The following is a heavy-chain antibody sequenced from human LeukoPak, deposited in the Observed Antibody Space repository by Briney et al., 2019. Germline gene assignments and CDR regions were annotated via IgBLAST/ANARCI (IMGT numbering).Heavy chain of an antibody. Sequence: GGSLRLSCAASGFTFSSHGMHWVRQAPGKGLEWVAYIRYHGSNINYADSVKGRFTISRDNSEDTLFLQMSSLRAEDTAVYYCAKVLTGYCGSTSCPFDSWGQGTLVTVSS. D-gene: IGHD2-2*01. V-gene: IGHV3-30*02. J-gene: IGHJ4*02. CDR1: GFTFSSHG. CDR3: AKVLTGYCGSTSCPFDS. CDR2: IRYHGSNI.